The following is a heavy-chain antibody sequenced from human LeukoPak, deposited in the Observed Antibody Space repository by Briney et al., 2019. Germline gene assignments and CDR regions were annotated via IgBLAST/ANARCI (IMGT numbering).Heavy chain of an antibody. CDR1: GGSISNYY. J-gene: IGHJ4*02. CDR2: TYYSGST. Sequence: SETLSLTCTVSGGSISNYYWSWIRQPPGKGLEWIGYTYYSGSTNYNPSLKSRVTMSVETSKNQFSLKVISVTAADTAVYYCARRYCSSSSCYSGFEYWGQGTLVTVSS. V-gene: IGHV4-59*08. D-gene: IGHD2-2*02. CDR3: ARRYCSSSSCYSGFEY.